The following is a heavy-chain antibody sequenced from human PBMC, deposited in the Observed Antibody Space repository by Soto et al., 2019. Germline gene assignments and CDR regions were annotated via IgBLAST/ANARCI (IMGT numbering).Heavy chain of an antibody. J-gene: IGHJ4*02. Sequence: PSETLSLTCTVSGGSISSSSYYWGWIRQPPGKGLEWIGSIYYSGSTYYNPSLKSRVTISVDTSKNQFSLKLSSVTAADTAVYYCARYDSSGYYNFDYWGQGTLVTVSS. V-gene: IGHV4-39*07. D-gene: IGHD3-22*01. CDR1: GGSISSSSYY. CDR2: IYYSGST. CDR3: ARYDSSGYYNFDY.